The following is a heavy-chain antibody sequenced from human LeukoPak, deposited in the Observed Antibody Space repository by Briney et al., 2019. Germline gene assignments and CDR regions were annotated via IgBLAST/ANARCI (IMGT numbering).Heavy chain of an antibody. CDR2: IIPMFGSG. J-gene: IGHJ5*02. V-gene: IGHV1-69*05. Sequence: ASVKVSCKASGGTFSNYAVRWVRQAPGQGLEWLGGIIPMFGSGKYPQKFQGRVTITTDEPTTTVYMELVSLTSEDTAVYYCVRRQALRGRHRAFDPWGQGTLVTVTS. CDR3: VRRQALRGRHRAFDP. D-gene: IGHD3-10*01. CDR1: GGTFSNYA.